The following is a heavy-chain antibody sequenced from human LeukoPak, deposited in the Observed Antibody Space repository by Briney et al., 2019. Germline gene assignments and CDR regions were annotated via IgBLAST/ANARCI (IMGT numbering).Heavy chain of an antibody. J-gene: IGHJ4*02. CDR2: ISSSSSYI. CDR1: GFTFSSYS. Sequence: GGSLRLSCAASGFTFSSYSMNWVRQAPGKGLEWVSSISSSSSYIYYADSVKGRFTISRDNAKNSLYLQMNSLRAEDTAVYYCARDGPWDSSSWRNPLDYWGQGTLVTASS. CDR3: ARDGPWDSSSWRNPLDY. V-gene: IGHV3-21*01. D-gene: IGHD6-13*01.